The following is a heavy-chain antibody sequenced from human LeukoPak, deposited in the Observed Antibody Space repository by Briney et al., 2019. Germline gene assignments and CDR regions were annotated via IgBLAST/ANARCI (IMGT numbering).Heavy chain of an antibody. Sequence: SETLSLTCAVYGGSFSGYYWSWIRQPPGKGLEWIGEINHSGSTNYNPSLKSRVTISVDTSKNQFSLKLSSVTAADTAMYYCVKSGGYGLIDYWGQGTRVTVSS. CDR1: GGSFSGYY. CDR3: VKSGGYGLIDY. V-gene: IGHV4-34*01. J-gene: IGHJ4*02. CDR2: INHSGST. D-gene: IGHD1-26*01.